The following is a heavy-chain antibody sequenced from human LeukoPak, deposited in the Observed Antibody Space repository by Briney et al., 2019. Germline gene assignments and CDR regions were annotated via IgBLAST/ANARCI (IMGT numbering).Heavy chain of an antibody. CDR3: ARGRPTYPDY. CDR1: GGSISSGDYY. D-gene: IGHD2-2*01. V-gene: IGHV4-30-4*01. Sequence: SQTLSLTCNVSGGSISSGDYYWSWIRQPPGKGLEWIGYIYYSGSTYYNSSLKSRVTISVDTSKNQFSLKLSSVTAADTAVYYCARGRPTYPDYWGQGTLVTVSS. CDR2: IYYSGST. J-gene: IGHJ4*02.